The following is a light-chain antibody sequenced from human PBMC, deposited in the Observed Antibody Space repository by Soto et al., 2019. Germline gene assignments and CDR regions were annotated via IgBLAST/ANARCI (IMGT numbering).Light chain of an antibody. J-gene: IGKJ2*01. CDR2: AAS. CDR1: QHISIY. Sequence: DIQMTQSPSSLSASVGDRVTITCRASQHISIYLNWYQQRPGTAPKLLIFAASSLQSGVPSRFSGSGSGTDFTRTISSLQPEDFATYYCQQSYSNVMHTFGQGTKLEI. V-gene: IGKV1-39*01. CDR3: QQSYSNVMHT.